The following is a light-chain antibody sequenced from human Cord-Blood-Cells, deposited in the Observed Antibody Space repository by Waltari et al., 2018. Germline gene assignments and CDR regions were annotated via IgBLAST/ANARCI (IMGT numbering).Light chain of an antibody. CDR2: AAS. CDR1: QSISSY. V-gene: IGKV1-39*01. J-gene: IGKJ4*01. Sequence: DIPLTPSPSSLSASLADTATITCRASQSISSYLNWYQQKPGKAPKLLIYAASSLQSGVPSRFSGSGSGTDFTLTISSLQPEDFATYYCQQSYSTPLTFGGGTKVEIK. CDR3: QQSYSTPLT.